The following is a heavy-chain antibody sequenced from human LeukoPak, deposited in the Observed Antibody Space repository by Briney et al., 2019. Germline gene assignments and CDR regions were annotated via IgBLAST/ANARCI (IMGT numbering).Heavy chain of an antibody. CDR1: GFTFSAYG. Sequence: HPGGSLRLSCAASGFTFSAYGIHWVRQAPGKGLEWVALIRPDGSDTYYADSVKGRFTISRDNSRSTLYLQMNSLGAEDTAVYYCARNVEYCSNGRCYFDSWGQGTLVTVSS. CDR2: IRPDGSDT. CDR3: ARNVEYCSNGRCYFDS. J-gene: IGHJ4*02. D-gene: IGHD2-8*01. V-gene: IGHV3-33*08.